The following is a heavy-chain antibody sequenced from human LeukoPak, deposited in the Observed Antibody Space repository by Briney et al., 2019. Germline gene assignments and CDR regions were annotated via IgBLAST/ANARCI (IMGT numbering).Heavy chain of an antibody. CDR2: TIPIFGTA. J-gene: IGHJ5*02. D-gene: IGHD2-8*01. V-gene: IGHV1-69*13. Sequence: SVKVSCKASGGTFSSYAISWVRQAPGQGLEWMGGTIPIFGTANYAQKFQGRVTITADESTSTAYMELSSLRSEDTAVYYCARSGYCTNGVCVNWFDPWGQGTLVTVSS. CDR3: ARSGYCTNGVCVNWFDP. CDR1: GGTFSSYA.